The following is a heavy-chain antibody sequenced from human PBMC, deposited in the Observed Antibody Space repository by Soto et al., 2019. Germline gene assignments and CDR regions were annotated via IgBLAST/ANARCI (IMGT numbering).Heavy chain of an antibody. Sequence: GGSLRLSCVASGFTFSSYGMHWVRQAPGKGLEWVAIISYDGSNTYYADSVKGRFTISRDNSKNTLYLQMNSLRAEDTSAYYCAKDQASITPGGMDVWGQGTTVTVSS. V-gene: IGHV3-30*18. D-gene: IGHD3-10*01. J-gene: IGHJ6*02. CDR2: ISYDGSNT. CDR1: GFTFSSYG. CDR3: AKDQASITPGGMDV.